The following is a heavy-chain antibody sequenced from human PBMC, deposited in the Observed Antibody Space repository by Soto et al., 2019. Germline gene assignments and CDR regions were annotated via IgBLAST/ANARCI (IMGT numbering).Heavy chain of an antibody. Sequence: SETLSLTCTVSGGSISRGDYYWSWIRQPPGKGLEWIGYIYYSENTYYNPSLKSRITMSVDTSKNQFSLKMTSVTAADTAVYFCARGIVWSYPRGLYYFYFWAQGAPVPVSA. J-gene: IGHJ5*01. CDR2: IYYSENT. CDR3: ARGIVWSYPRGLYYFYF. D-gene: IGHD1-26*01. V-gene: IGHV4-30-4*01. CDR1: GGSISRGDYY.